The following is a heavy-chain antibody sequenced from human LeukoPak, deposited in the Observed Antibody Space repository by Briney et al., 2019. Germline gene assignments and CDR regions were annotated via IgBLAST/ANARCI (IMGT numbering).Heavy chain of an antibody. CDR3: ARAYYYAPYYGMDV. Sequence: GGSLRLSCAASGFTFSSYAMHWVRQAPGKGLEWVAVISYDGSNKYYADSVKGRFTISRDNSKNTLYLQMNSLRAEDTAVYYCARAYYYAPYYGMDVWGKGTTVTVSS. V-gene: IGHV3-30*04. D-gene: IGHD3-10*01. CDR2: ISYDGSNK. J-gene: IGHJ6*04. CDR1: GFTFSSYA.